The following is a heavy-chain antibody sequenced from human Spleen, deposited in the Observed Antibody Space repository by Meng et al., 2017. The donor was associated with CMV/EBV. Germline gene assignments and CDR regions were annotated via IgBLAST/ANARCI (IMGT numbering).Heavy chain of an antibody. V-gene: IGHV4-61*01. CDR3: ARGGEVGAGLDYFDY. Sequence: SETLSLTCTVSGGSVSSGSYYWSWIRQPPGKGLEWIGYIYYSGSTNYNPSLKSRVTISVDTSKNQFSLKLSSVTAADTAVYYCARGGEVGAGLDYFDYWGQGTLVTVSS. CDR1: GGSVSSGSYY. CDR2: IYYSGST. D-gene: IGHD1-26*01. J-gene: IGHJ4*02.